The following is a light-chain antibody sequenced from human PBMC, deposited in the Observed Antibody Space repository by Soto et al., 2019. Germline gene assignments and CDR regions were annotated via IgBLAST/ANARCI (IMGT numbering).Light chain of an antibody. Sequence: QSALTQPRSVSGSPGQSVTISCTGTNNDVGGYNYVSWYQQHPDKAPKLIIFDVTERPSGVPDRFSGSKSGNTASLTISGLQAEDEADYYCCSYGGSYTVGVFGGGTQLTVL. CDR1: NNDVGGYNY. V-gene: IGLV2-11*01. CDR3: CSYGGSYTVGV. J-gene: IGLJ3*02. CDR2: DVT.